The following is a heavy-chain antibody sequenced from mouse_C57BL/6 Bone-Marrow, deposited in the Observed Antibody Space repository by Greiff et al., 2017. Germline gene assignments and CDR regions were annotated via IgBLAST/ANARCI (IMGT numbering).Heavy chain of an antibody. V-gene: IGHV1-85*01. J-gene: IGHJ2*01. CDR3: ARSPITTVAYFDY. Sequence: QVQLQQSGPELVKPGASVKLSCKASGYTFTSYDINWVKQRPGQGLEWIGWIYPRDGSTKYNEKFKGQATLTVDTSSSTAYMELHSLTSEDSAVYFCARSPITTVAYFDYWGQGTTLTVSS. CDR2: IYPRDGST. CDR1: GYTFTSYD. D-gene: IGHD1-1*01.